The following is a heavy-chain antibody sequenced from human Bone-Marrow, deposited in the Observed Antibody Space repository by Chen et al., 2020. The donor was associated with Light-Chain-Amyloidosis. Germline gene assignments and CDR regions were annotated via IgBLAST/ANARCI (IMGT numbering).Heavy chain of an antibody. Sequence: EVQLVESGGGLVQPGRSLRLSCTASGFTFGDYAMSWFRQAPGKGLEWVGFIRSKAYGGTTEYAASVKGRFTISRDDSKSIAYLQMNSLKTEDTAVYYCTRDPPQKIAVAGPSGFYWGQGTLVTVSS. V-gene: IGHV3-49*03. CDR3: TRDPPQKIAVAGPSGFY. CDR1: GFTFGDYA. J-gene: IGHJ4*02. D-gene: IGHD6-19*01. CDR2: IRSKAYGGTT.